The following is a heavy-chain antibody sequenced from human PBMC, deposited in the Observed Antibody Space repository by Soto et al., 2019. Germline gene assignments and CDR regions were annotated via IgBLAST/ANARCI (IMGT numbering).Heavy chain of an antibody. CDR1: GFTFSSYA. D-gene: IGHD2-15*01. CDR2: ISYDGSNK. J-gene: IGHJ6*02. CDR3: ARDKKVVAATREGMDA. V-gene: IGHV3-30-3*01. Sequence: GGSLILSCAASGFTFSSYAMHWVRQAPGKGLEWVAVISYDGSNKYYADSVKGRFTISRDNSKNTLYLQMNSLRAEDTAVYYCARDKKVVAATREGMDAWGQGTTGNGS.